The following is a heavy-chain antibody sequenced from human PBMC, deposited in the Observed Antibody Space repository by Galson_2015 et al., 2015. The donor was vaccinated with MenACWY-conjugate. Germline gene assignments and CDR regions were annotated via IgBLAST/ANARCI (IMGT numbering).Heavy chain of an antibody. J-gene: IGHJ5*02. CDR1: GYTFNTYP. V-gene: IGHV1-3*01. Sequence: SVKVSCKASGYTFNTYPLHWVRQAPGQGLEWMAWVHAGNGNTKYSQKFQGRVTVTRDTSAITGYMELSSLRSEDTAVYYCVRDVCSTTSCDSTHHWAQGPLVTVSS. D-gene: IGHD2-2*01. CDR3: VRDVCSTTSCDSTHH. CDR2: VHAGNGNT.